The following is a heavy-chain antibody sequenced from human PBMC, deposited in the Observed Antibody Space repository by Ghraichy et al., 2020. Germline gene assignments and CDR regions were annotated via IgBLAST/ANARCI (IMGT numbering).Heavy chain of an antibody. CDR1: GVSISSGDSY. J-gene: IGHJ6*02. Sequence: SGTLSLTCAVSGVSISSGDSYWSWIRQPPGKGLEWIGNIYYSGSSDYNPSLKSRITISVDTARNQFSLKLTSVTSADTAVYYCARDLNDYVWRRDRGGMDVWGPGTTVSVSS. CDR2: IYYSGSS. CDR3: ARDLNDYVWRRDRGGMDV. V-gene: IGHV4-30-4*08. D-gene: IGHD3-16*01.